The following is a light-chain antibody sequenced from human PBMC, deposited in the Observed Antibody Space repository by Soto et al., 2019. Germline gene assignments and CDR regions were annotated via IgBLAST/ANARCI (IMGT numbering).Light chain of an antibody. V-gene: IGLV2-14*01. CDR3: SSYTSSKVGVV. CDR1: SSDVGGYNY. CDR2: EVS. J-gene: IGLJ2*01. Sequence: QSALTQPASVSGSPGQSITISCTGTSSDVGGYNYVSWYQQHPGKAPKLMIYEVSNRPSGVSNRFSGSKSGNTASLTISGLQAEDEADYYCSSYTSSKVGVVFGGGTKLTVL.